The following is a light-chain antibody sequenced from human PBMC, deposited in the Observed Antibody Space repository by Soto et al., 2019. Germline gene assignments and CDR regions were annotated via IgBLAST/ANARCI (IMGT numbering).Light chain of an antibody. CDR1: QGISSY. Sequence: IQLTQSPSSLSASVGDRVTITCRASQGISSYLAWYQQKPGQAPKLLIYAASTLRSGVPSRFSGSGSGTEFTLTISSLQPEDFATYYCQQLNSYPYTFGQGTKVEIK. J-gene: IGKJ2*01. CDR2: AAS. V-gene: IGKV1-9*01. CDR3: QQLNSYPYT.